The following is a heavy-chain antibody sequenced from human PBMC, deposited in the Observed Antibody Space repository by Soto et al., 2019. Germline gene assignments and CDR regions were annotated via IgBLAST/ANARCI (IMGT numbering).Heavy chain of an antibody. V-gene: IGHV5-10-1*01. Sequence: HVESVTISCKGSGYSFTRYWISWVRQMPGKGLEWMGSIDPSDSYTNYSPSFQGHVTISADKSISTAYLQWSSLKASDTAMYYCARHEIAARRSYYYGMDVWGQGTTVTVSS. J-gene: IGHJ6*01. CDR2: IDPSDSYT. D-gene: IGHD6-6*01. CDR3: ARHEIAARRSYYYGMDV. CDR1: GYSFTRYW.